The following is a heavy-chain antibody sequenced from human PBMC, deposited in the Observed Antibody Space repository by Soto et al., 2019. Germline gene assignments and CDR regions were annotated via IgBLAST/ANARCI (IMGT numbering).Heavy chain of an antibody. Sequence: PGGSLRLSCAASGFTFSSYAMHWVRQAPGKGLEWVAVISYDGSNKYYADSVKGRFTISRDNSKNTLYLQMNSLRAEDTAVYYCARDKGNYGMDVWGQGTTVTAP. V-gene: IGHV3-30-3*01. CDR1: GFTFSSYA. CDR2: ISYDGSNK. J-gene: IGHJ6*02. CDR3: ARDKGNYGMDV.